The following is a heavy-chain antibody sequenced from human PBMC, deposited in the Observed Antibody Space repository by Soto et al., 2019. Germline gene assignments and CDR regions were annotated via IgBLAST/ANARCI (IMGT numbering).Heavy chain of an antibody. Sequence: QVQLVQSGAEVKKPGSSVKVSCKASGGTFSSYAISWVRQAPGQGLEWMGGIIPIFGTANYAQKFQGRATITADESTSADYMELSSLRSEDTAVYYCAGENCSGGSCVPRGWFDPWGQGTLVTVSS. CDR1: GGTFSSYA. V-gene: IGHV1-69*01. CDR3: AGENCSGGSCVPRGWFDP. D-gene: IGHD2-15*01. CDR2: IIPIFGTA. J-gene: IGHJ5*02.